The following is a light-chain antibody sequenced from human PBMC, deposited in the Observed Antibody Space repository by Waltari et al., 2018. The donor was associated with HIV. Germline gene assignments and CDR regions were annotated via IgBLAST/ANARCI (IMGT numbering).Light chain of an antibody. V-gene: IGLV1-44*01. J-gene: IGLJ2*01. CDR1: SSNIGRNT. CDR2: SNN. CDR3: ALWDDSLNGVL. Sequence: QSELSQPPSASGTPGQRVAISCSGSSSNIGRNTVNWYQQRPGTAPKLLIYSNNPRPSGVPDRFSCSKSGTSASLAITGLQSEDEADYYGALWDDSLNGVLFGGGTKLTVL.